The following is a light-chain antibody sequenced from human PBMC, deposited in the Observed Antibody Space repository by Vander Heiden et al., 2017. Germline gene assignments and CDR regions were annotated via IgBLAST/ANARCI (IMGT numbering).Light chain of an antibody. CDR1: QSVSSN. Sequence: EIVMTQSPATLSLSPGERATLSCRASQSVSSNLAWYQQKPGQAPRLLIYGASTRATGIPARFSGSGSGTEFTLTISSLQSEDSAVYFCQHDNTWPRTFGQGTKVEIQ. J-gene: IGKJ1*01. CDR2: GAS. CDR3: QHDNTWPRT. V-gene: IGKV3-15*01.